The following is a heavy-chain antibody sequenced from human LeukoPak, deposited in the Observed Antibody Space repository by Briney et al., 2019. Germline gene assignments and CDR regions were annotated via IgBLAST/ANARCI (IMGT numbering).Heavy chain of an antibody. CDR1: GYTFTSYG. CDR3: ARAKLEITMVRGVTGYMDV. CDR2: ISAYNGNT. D-gene: IGHD3-10*01. J-gene: IGHJ6*03. V-gene: IGHV1-18*01. Sequence: ASVKVSCKASGYTFTSYGISWVRQAPGQGLEWMGWISAYNGNTNYAQKLQGRVTMTTDTSTSTAYMELRSLRSDDTAVYYCARAKLEITMVRGVTGYMDVWGKGTTVTISS.